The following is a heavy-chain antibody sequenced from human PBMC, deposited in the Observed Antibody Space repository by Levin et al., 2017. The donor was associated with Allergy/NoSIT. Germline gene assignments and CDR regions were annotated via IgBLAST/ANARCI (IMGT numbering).Heavy chain of an antibody. CDR1: GFTFSTDV. CDR3: AKGSYCSAGTCYSRLGY. V-gene: IGHV3-23*01. Sequence: HPGGSLRLSCAASGFTFSTDVMSWVRQAPGKGLEWVSGISGSGGTTYYADSVKGRFTISRDNSKNTLYLQMNSLRAEDTAVYYCAKGSYCSAGTCYSRLGYWGQGTLVTVSS. J-gene: IGHJ4*02. CDR2: ISGSGGTT. D-gene: IGHD2-15*01.